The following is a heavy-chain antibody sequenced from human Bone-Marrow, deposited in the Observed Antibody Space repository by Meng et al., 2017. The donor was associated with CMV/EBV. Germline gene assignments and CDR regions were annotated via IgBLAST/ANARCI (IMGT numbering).Heavy chain of an antibody. D-gene: IGHD5-12*01. Sequence: GESLKISCAASGFTFSSYSMNWVRQAPGKGLEWVSYISSSSSTIYYADSVKGRFTISRDNAKNSLYLQMNSLRAEDTAVYYCAREMIQWVDYWGQGTRVTCSS. J-gene: IGHJ4*02. CDR2: ISSSSSTI. CDR1: GFTFSSYS. V-gene: IGHV3-48*04. CDR3: AREMIQWVDY.